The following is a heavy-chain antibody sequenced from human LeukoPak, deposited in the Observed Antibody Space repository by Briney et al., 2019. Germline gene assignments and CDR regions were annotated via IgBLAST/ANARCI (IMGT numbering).Heavy chain of an antibody. Sequence: SVKVSCKASGGTFSSYAISWVRQAPGQGLEWMGGIIPIFGTANYAQKFQGRVTITADESTSTAYMELSSLRSEDTAVYYRARTDIVVVVAATLGLGGYFDYWGQGTLVTVSS. CDR3: ARTDIVVVVAATLGLGGYFDY. D-gene: IGHD2-15*01. CDR1: GGTFSSYA. CDR2: IIPIFGTA. V-gene: IGHV1-69*13. J-gene: IGHJ4*02.